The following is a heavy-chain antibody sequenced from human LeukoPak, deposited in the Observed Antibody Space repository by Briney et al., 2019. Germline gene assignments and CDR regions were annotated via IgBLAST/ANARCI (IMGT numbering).Heavy chain of an antibody. J-gene: IGHJ1*01. Sequence: ASVKVSCKASGYTFTSYYMHWVRQAPGQGLEWMGIINPSGGSTSYAQKFQGRVTMTRDTSTSTVYMELSSLRSEDTAAYYCASPSYSGWYFPHWGQGTLVTVSS. V-gene: IGHV1-46*01. CDR3: ASPSYSGWYFPH. CDR2: INPSGGST. CDR1: GYTFTSYY. D-gene: IGHD6-19*01.